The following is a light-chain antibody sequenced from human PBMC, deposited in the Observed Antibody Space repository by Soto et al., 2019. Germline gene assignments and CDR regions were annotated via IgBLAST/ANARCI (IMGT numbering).Light chain of an antibody. Sequence: LVLTQSPGTLSLSPGERATLSCSASQAVHSRYLSWYQQKVGQAPRLLIYEASNRATGIPARFSGSGSGTDFTLTISSLEPEDFAVYYCQQRTDWVTFGGGTKVDIK. V-gene: IGKV3D-11*01. CDR2: EAS. J-gene: IGKJ4*01. CDR1: QAVHSRY. CDR3: QQRTDWVT.